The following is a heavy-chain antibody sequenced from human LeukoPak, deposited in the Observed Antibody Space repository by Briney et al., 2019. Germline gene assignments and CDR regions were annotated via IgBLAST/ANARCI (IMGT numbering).Heavy chain of an antibody. V-gene: IGHV1-46*01. CDR2: IYPRDGST. CDR3: ARDLGVGAVDWFDP. D-gene: IGHD6-19*01. Sequence: ASVKVSCKASGYTFTSNYIHWVRQAPGQGLEWMGMIYPRDGSTSYAQKFQGRVTVTRDTSTSTAYMELSSLRSEDTAVYYCARDLGVGAVDWFDPWGQGTLVTVSS. CDR1: GYTFTSNY. J-gene: IGHJ5*02.